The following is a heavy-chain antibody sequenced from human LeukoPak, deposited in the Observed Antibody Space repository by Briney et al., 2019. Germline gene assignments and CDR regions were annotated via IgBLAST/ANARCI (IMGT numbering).Heavy chain of an antibody. CDR1: GYTFTSYG. V-gene: IGHV1-8*01. J-gene: IGHJ5*02. D-gene: IGHD4-11*01. Sequence: ASVKVSCKASGYTFTSYGINWVRQATGQGLEWMGWVNPNSGNTGYAQKFQGRVTMTRNTSISTAYMELSSLRSEDTAVYYCARGTWDYSNSYNWFDPWGQGTLVTVSS. CDR2: VNPNSGNT. CDR3: ARGTWDYSNSYNWFDP.